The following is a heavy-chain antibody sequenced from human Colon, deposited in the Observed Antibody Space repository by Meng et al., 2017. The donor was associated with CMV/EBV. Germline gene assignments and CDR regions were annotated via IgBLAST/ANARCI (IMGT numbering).Heavy chain of an antibody. CDR1: GFTFDDYA. Sequence: SLKISCAASGFTFDDYAMHWVRQAPGKGLEWVSGISWNSGSIGYADSVKGRFTISRDNAKNSLYLQMNSLRAEDTALYYCARGLGAPDYWGQGTLVTVSS. D-gene: IGHD1-26*01. CDR2: ISWNSGSI. CDR3: ARGLGAPDY. V-gene: IGHV3-9*01. J-gene: IGHJ4*02.